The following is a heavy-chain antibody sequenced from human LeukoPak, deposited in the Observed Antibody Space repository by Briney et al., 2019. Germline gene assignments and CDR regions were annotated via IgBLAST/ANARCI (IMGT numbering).Heavy chain of an antibody. D-gene: IGHD6-13*01. J-gene: IGHJ6*03. V-gene: IGHV4-34*01. Sequence: PSETLSLTCAVYGGSFSGYYWSWIRQPPGKGLEWTGEINHSGSTNYNPSLKSRVTISVDTSKNQFSLKLSSVTAADTAVYYCARGIAAAGTTRTRPFYMDVWGKGTTVTVSS. CDR3: ARGIAAAGTTRTRPFYMDV. CDR1: GGSFSGYY. CDR2: INHSGST.